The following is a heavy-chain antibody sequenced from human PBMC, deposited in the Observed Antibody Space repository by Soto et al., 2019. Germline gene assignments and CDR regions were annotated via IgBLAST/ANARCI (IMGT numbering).Heavy chain of an antibody. CDR1: GYTFTSYA. V-gene: IGHV1-3*01. CDR3: ARVGQYSRSGADYYYYYGMDV. D-gene: IGHD6-6*01. Sequence: ASLKVSCKASGYTFTSYAMHWVRQAPGQRLEWMGWINAGNGNTKYSQKFQGRVTITRDTSASTAYMELSSLRSEDTAVYYCARVGQYSRSGADYYYYYGMDVWGQGTTVNV. J-gene: IGHJ6*02. CDR2: INAGNGNT.